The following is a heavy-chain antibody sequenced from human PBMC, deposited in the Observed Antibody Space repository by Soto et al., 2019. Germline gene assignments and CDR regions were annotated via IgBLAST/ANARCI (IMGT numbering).Heavy chain of an antibody. CDR3: ARPGYYDSSGYKRGNAFDI. CDR2: ISAYNGNT. J-gene: IGHJ3*02. Sequence: QVQLVQSGAEVKKPGASVKVSCKASGYTFTSYGIIWVRQAPGQGLEWMGWISAYNGNTNYAQKLQGRVTMTTDTSTSTAYMEPRSLRSDDTAVYYCARPGYYDSSGYKRGNAFDIWGQGTMVTVSS. D-gene: IGHD3-22*01. V-gene: IGHV1-18*01. CDR1: GYTFTSYG.